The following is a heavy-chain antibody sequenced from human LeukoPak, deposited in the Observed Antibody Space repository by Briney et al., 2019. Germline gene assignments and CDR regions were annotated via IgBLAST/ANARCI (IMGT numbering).Heavy chain of an antibody. J-gene: IGHJ5*02. Sequence: SETLSLTCAVYGGSFSGYYWSWIRQPPVKGLEWIGEINHSGSTNYNPSLKSRVTISVDTSKNQFSLKLSSVTAADTAVYYCASKYYDSSGTTSSPPGYNWFDPWGQGTLVTVSS. CDR1: GGSFSGYY. D-gene: IGHD3-22*01. V-gene: IGHV4-34*01. CDR3: ASKYYDSSGTTSSPPGYNWFDP. CDR2: INHSGST.